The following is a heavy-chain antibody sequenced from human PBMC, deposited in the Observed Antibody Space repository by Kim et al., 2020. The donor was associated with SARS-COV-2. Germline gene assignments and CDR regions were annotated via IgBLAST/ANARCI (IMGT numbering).Heavy chain of an antibody. D-gene: IGHD2-21*02. V-gene: IGHV1-18*01. J-gene: IGHJ4*02. Sequence: KYARKRQGRVTMTTAPSTGTAYMELRRLRSDDTAVYYCARDYGGDSCFDYWGQGTLVTVSS. CDR3: ARDYGGDSCFDY.